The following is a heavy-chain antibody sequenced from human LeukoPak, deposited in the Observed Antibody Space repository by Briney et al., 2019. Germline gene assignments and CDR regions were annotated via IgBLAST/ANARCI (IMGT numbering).Heavy chain of an antibody. CDR3: ARGPTAWWLLASFDY. Sequence: PSETLSLTCAVYGGSFSGYYWSWIRQPPGKGXXXXXXINHSGSTNYNPSLKSRVTISVDTSKNQFSLKLSSVTAADTAVYYCARGPTAWWLLASFDYWGQGTLVTVSS. J-gene: IGHJ4*02. D-gene: IGHD5-12*01. V-gene: IGHV4-34*01. CDR1: GGSFSGYY. CDR2: INHSGST.